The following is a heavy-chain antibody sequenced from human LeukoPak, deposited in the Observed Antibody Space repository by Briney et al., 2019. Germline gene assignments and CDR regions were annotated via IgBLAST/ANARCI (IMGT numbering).Heavy chain of an antibody. CDR3: ARAPERWYSYGSYTYHYMDV. Sequence: SETLSLTCGVSGGSFSTNYWSWIRQSSEKGLEWIGEINHSGITNYSPSLKSRLSISIDTSKNQFSLKVSSVTAADTAIYYCARAPERWYSYGSYTYHYMDVWGRGTTVTVSS. D-gene: IGHD3-10*01. CDR2: INHSGIT. J-gene: IGHJ6*03. CDR1: GGSFSTNY. V-gene: IGHV4-34*01.